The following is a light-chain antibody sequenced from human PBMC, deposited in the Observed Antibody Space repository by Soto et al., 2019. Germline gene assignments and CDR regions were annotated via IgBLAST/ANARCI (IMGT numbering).Light chain of an antibody. CDR3: LQDYNFPRA. Sequence: DIQMTQSPSAISASVGDTVRITCLASHGISSWLVWYQQNPGKAPKLLISAASALQSGVPSRFSGSASGTDFTLTISSLQPEDFATYYCLQDYNFPRAFGQGTKVDIK. CDR1: HGISSW. CDR2: AAS. J-gene: IGKJ1*01. V-gene: IGKV1-12*01.